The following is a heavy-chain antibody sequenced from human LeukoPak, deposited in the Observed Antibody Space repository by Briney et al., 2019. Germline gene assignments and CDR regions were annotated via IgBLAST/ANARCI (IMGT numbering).Heavy chain of an antibody. J-gene: IGHJ4*02. CDR1: GFTFSSYT. CDR3: ARGSSREALGY. V-gene: IGHV3-64*02. CDR2: ISSSGSST. Sequence: PGGPLRLSCAASGFTFSSYTMHWVRQAPGKGLEYGSAISSSGSSTYYADSVKGRFTISRDNSKNTLYLQMGSLRAEDMAVYYCARGSSREALGYWGQGTLVTVSS. D-gene: IGHD6-13*01.